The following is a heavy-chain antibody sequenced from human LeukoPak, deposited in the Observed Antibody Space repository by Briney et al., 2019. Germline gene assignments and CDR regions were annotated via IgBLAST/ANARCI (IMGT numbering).Heavy chain of an antibody. Sequence: PGGSLRLSCAASGFTFSDYYMSWIRRAPGKGLEWVSYISGTSNYTDYADSVKGRFTISRDNAKNSLYLQMNRLRAEDTAVYYCARDSSSWYVYEGVWGKGTTVTVSS. CDR2: ISGTSNYT. D-gene: IGHD6-13*01. V-gene: IGHV3-11*06. CDR1: GFTFSDYY. CDR3: ARDSSSWYVYEGV. J-gene: IGHJ6*04.